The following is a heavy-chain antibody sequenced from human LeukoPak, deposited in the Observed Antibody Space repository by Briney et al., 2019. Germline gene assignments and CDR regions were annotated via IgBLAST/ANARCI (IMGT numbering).Heavy chain of an antibody. D-gene: IGHD3-10*01. CDR1: GGSFSGYY. Sequence: SETLSLTCAVYGGSFSGYYWSWIRQPPGKGLEWIGEINHSGSTNYNPSLKSRVTISVDTSKNQFSLKLSSVTAADTAVYYCARGYYYYGSGSYYLDYWGQGTLVTVSS. V-gene: IGHV4-34*01. J-gene: IGHJ4*02. CDR3: ARGYYYYGSGSYYLDY. CDR2: INHSGST.